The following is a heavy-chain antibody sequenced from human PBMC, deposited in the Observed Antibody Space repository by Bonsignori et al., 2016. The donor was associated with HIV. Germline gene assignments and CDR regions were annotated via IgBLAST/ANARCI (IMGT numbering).Heavy chain of an antibody. CDR1: GGSISSGSYY. CDR3: ARDPVNINYYDSSGYLTPGGIH. Sequence: LRLSCTVSGGSISSGSYYWSWIRQPAGKGLEWIGRIYTSGSTNYNPSLKSRVTISVDTSKNQFSLKLSSVTAADTAVYYCARDPVNINYYDSSGYLTPGGIHWGQGTLVTVSS. V-gene: IGHV4-61*02. CDR2: IYTSGST. D-gene: IGHD3-22*01. J-gene: IGHJ4*02.